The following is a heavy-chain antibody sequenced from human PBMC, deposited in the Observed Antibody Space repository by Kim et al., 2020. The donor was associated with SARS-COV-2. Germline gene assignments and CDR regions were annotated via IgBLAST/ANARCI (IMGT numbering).Heavy chain of an antibody. Sequence: YVDAVNGRFTISRDNAKNSLYLQMNSLGAEDTAVYYCARDDSTGFHYFDYWGQGTLVTVSS. CDR3: ARDDSTGFHYFDY. D-gene: IGHD3-22*01. J-gene: IGHJ4*02. V-gene: IGHV3-7*01.